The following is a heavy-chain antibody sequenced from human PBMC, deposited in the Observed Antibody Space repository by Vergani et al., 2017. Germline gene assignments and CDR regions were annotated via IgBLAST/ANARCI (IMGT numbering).Heavy chain of an antibody. D-gene: IGHD2-2*01. J-gene: IGHJ6*03. CDR2: IYPGDSDT. V-gene: IGHV5-51*03. Sequence: EVQLVQSGAEVKKPGESLKISCKGSGYSFTSYWIGWVRQMPGKGLEWMGIIYPGDSDTRYSPSFQGQVTISADKSISTAYLQWSSLKASDTAMYYCARGVVPAAGDYYYYYMDVWGKGTTVTVSS. CDR1: GYSFTSYW. CDR3: ARGVVPAAGDYYYYYMDV.